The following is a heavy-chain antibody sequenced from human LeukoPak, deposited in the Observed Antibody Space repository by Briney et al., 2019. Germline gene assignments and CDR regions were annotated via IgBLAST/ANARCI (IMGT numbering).Heavy chain of an antibody. V-gene: IGHV3-21*01. Sequence: GGSLRLSCAASRFTFSGYMMNWVRQAPGKGLEWVSSISSSSSYIYYADSVKGRFTISRDNAKNSLSLQMNSLRAEDTAAYYCARDPGAYSSSPIDYWGQGTLVTVSS. CDR3: ARDPGAYSSSPIDY. CDR2: ISSSSSYI. J-gene: IGHJ4*02. D-gene: IGHD6-6*01. CDR1: RFTFSGYM.